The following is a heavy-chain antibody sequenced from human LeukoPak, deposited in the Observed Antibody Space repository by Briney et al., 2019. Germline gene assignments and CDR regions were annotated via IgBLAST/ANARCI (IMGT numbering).Heavy chain of an antibody. V-gene: IGHV3-21*01. D-gene: IGHD1-26*01. CDR1: GFTFSSYS. J-gene: IGHJ4*02. Sequence: GGSLRLSCAASGFTFSSYSMNWVRQAPGKGLEWVSSISSSSSYIYYADSVKGRFTIPRDNAKNSLYLQMNSLRAEDTAVYYCARDRGGSYYFDYWGQGTLVTVSS. CDR3: ARDRGGSYYFDY. CDR2: ISSSSSYI.